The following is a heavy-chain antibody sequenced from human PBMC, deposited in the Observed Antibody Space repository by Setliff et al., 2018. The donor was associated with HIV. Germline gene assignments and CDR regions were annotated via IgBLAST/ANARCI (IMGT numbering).Heavy chain of an antibody. Sequence: SETLSLTCSVSGGSISSSSYHWAWIRQHPGKGLEWIGYIYYSGSTYYNPSLKSRVTISVDTSKNQFSLKLSSVTAADTAVYYCVTGRDAYKTGYWGQGILVTVSS. D-gene: IGHD2-15*01. V-gene: IGHV4-31*03. J-gene: IGHJ4*02. CDR3: VTGRDAYKTGY. CDR2: IYYSGST. CDR1: GGSISSSSYH.